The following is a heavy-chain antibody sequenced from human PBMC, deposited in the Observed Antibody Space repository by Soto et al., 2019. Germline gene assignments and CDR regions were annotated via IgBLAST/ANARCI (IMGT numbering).Heavy chain of an antibody. V-gene: IGHV3-23*01. CDR1: GFTFISYA. CDR2: ISGSGGST. Sequence: GGSLRLSCAASGFTFISYAISFFRQSPGKGLEWVSAISGSGGSTYYADSVKGRFTISRDNSKNTLYLQMNSLRAEDTAVYYCAKATEEGRAFDIWGQGTMVTVSS. CDR3: AKATEEGRAFDI. J-gene: IGHJ3*02.